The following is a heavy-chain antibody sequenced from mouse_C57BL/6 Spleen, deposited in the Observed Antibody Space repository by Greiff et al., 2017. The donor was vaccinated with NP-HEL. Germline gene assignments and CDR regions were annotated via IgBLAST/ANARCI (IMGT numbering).Heavy chain of an antibody. CDR1: GYTFTSYD. Sequence: PPPPPGPELVKPGASVKLSCKASGYTFTSYDINWVKQRPGQGLEWIGWIYPRDGSTKYNDGCKGKATLTVDTSSSTAYMELHSLTSEDSAVYFCARRYSNFFAYWVQRTLVTVSA. V-gene: IGHV1-85*01. J-gene: IGHJ3*01. CDR2: IYPRDGST. D-gene: IGHD2-5*01. CDR3: ARRYSNFFAY.